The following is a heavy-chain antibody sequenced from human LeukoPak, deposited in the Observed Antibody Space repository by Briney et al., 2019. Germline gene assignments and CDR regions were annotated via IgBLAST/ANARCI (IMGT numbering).Heavy chain of an antibody. CDR2: IYYSGST. CDR1: GGSISINTYY. V-gene: IGHV4-61*05. D-gene: IGHD2-15*01. J-gene: IGHJ3*02. CDR3: ARGYCSGGSCYQDAFDI. Sequence: SETLSLTCTVSGGSISINTYYWAWIRQPPGKGLEWIGYIYYSGSTNYNPSLKSRVTISVDTSKNQFSLKLSSVTAADTAVYYCARGYCSGGSCYQDAFDIWGQGTMVTVSS.